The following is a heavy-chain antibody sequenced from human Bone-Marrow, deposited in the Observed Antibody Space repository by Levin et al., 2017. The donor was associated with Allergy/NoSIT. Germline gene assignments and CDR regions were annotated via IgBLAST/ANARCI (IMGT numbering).Heavy chain of an antibody. CDR2: ISCSGGST. D-gene: IGHD6-19*01. CDR3: AKAPWGAVAGMWYYFDY. Sequence: RAGGSLRLSCAASGFTFSSYAMSWVRQAPGKGLEWVSTISCSGGSTYYADSVKGRFTISRDNSKNTLYLQMNSLRAEDTAVYYCAKAPWGAVAGMWYYFDYWGQGTLVTVSS. V-gene: IGHV3-23*01. CDR1: GFTFSSYA. J-gene: IGHJ4*02.